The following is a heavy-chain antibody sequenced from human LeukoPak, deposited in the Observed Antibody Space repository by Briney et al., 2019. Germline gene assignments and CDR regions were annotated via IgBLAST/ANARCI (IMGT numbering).Heavy chain of an antibody. D-gene: IGHD3-22*01. CDR2: IRYDGSYK. V-gene: IGHV3-30*02. Sequence: QPGRSLRLSCAASGFTFSDYGMHWVRQAPGKGLEWVTFIRYDGSYKYYADSVKGRFTVSRDNSKNTMYLEMNSLRAEDTAVYYCAKGPITMIVVVIDVDYWGQGTLVTVSS. J-gene: IGHJ4*02. CDR1: GFTFSDYG. CDR3: AKGPITMIVVVIDVDY.